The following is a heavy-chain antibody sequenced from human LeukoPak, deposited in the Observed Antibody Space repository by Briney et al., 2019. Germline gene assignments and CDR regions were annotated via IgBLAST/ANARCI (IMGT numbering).Heavy chain of an antibody. CDR1: GFTFSSYT. CDR3: ARGSYWNS. Sequence: GESLRLSCAASGFTFSSYTMNWVRQAPGQGLEWVSSISSSGTYIYYADSVKGRFTISRDNSKNTLYLQMNSLRTEDTALYYCARGSYWNSWGQGTLVTVSS. V-gene: IGHV3-21*01. CDR2: ISSSGTYI. J-gene: IGHJ4*02. D-gene: IGHD1-26*01.